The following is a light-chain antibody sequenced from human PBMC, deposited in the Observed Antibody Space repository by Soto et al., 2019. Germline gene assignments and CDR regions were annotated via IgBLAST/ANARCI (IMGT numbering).Light chain of an antibody. Sequence: DIVMTQSPDSLAVSLGERATINCKSSQSVLYSSNNKNYLAWYQQKPGQPPKLLIYWASIRQSGVPDRFSGSGSGTDFTLTISSLQAGDVAVYYCQQYYSTPSYTFGQGTKLEIK. CDR1: QSVLYSSNNKNY. V-gene: IGKV4-1*01. J-gene: IGKJ2*01. CDR3: QQYYSTPSYT. CDR2: WAS.